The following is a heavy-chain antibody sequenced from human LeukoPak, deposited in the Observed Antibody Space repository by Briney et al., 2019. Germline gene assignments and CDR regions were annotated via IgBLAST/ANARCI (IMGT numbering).Heavy chain of an antibody. J-gene: IGHJ5*02. D-gene: IGHD6-13*01. CDR3: ARDWEAAGTWFDP. V-gene: IGHV4-61*01. Sequence: KPSETLSLTCTVSGGSISSSSYYWGWIRQPPGKGLEWIGYIYYSGSTNYNPSLKSRVTISVDTSKNQFSLKLSSVTAADTAVYYCARDWEAAGTWFDPWGQGTLVTVSS. CDR1: GGSISSSSYY. CDR2: IYYSGST.